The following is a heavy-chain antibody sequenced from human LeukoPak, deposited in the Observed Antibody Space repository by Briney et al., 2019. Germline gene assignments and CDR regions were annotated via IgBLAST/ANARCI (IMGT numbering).Heavy chain of an antibody. V-gene: IGHV4-39*07. CDR2: IYYTGST. Sequence: SETLSLTCTVSGVSISSSNYYWGWIRQPPGKGLEWIVNIYYTGSTYYNPSLKSRVTISVDTSKNQFSLKLSSVTAADTAVYYCARAFWSGYYVDYWGQGTLVTVSS. D-gene: IGHD3-3*01. CDR1: GVSISSSNYY. J-gene: IGHJ4*02. CDR3: ARAFWSGYYVDY.